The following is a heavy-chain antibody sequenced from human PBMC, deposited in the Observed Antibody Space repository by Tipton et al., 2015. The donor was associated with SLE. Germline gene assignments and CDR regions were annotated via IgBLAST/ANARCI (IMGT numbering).Heavy chain of an antibody. CDR1: GGSMSRSSYY. CDR2: IYYSGST. CDR3: ARPITIFGVVSPRDAFDI. V-gene: IGHV4-39*01. D-gene: IGHD3-3*01. J-gene: IGHJ3*02. Sequence: TLSLTCTVSGGSMSRSSYYWAWIRQPPGKGLEWIGSIYYSGSTYYNPSLKSRVTISVDTSKNQFYVKVSSVTAADTAVYYCARPITIFGVVSPRDAFDIWGQGTMVTVSS.